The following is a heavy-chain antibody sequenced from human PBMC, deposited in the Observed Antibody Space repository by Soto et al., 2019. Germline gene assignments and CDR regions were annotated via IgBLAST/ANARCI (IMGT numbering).Heavy chain of an antibody. CDR3: ARGATIDY. V-gene: IGHV3-23*01. Sequence: GGSLRLSCAASGFTFSSYAMTWVRQAPGKGLEWVALINGGGDSAYYADSVKGRFTISRDNFKNTLFLRMNSLRGEDTAVYYCARGATIDYWGQGTLVTVSS. CDR1: GFTFSSYA. J-gene: IGHJ4*02. CDR2: INGGGDSA.